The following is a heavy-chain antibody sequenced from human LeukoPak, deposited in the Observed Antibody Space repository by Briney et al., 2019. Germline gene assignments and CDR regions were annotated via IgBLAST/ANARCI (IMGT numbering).Heavy chain of an antibody. CDR2: ISFAGDIY. V-gene: IGHV3-30*04. J-gene: IGHJ4*01. CDR1: GFTFTSYA. Sequence: GGSLRLSCAASGFTFTSYAMHWVRQAPGKGLEWVAVISFAGDIYYYADSVKGRFTISRDNSRSTLYLQMNSLRPEDTALYYCSTGPRSLPYWGPGTLVTVSS. D-gene: IGHD4-23*01. CDR3: STGPRSLPY.